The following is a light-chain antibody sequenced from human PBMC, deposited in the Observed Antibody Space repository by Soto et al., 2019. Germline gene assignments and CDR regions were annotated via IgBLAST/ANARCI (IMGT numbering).Light chain of an antibody. V-gene: IGLV1-44*01. J-gene: IGLJ2*01. CDR3: ATWDDSLNGPI. CDR2: SNN. Sequence: QSVLTQPPSASGTPGQRVTISCSGSSSNIGSNTVCWYQQLPGTAPKLLIYSNNQLPSGVPDRFSGSKSGTSASLAISGLQSEDEADYYCATWDDSLNGPIFGGGTKVTVL. CDR1: SSNIGSNT.